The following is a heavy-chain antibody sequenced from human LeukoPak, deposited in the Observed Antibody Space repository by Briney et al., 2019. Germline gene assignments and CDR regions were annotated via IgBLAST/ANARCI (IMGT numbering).Heavy chain of an antibody. CDR2: IYYSGST. V-gene: IGHV4-59*01. J-gene: IGHJ4*02. CDR3: ARHAAAYDY. CDR1: GGSISSYY. Sequence: SETLSLTCTVSGGSISSYYWSWIRQPPGKGLEWIGYIYYSGSTNYNPSLKSRVTISVDTSKNQFSLKLSSVTAANTAVYYCARHAAAYDYWGQGTLVTVSS. D-gene: IGHD6-13*01.